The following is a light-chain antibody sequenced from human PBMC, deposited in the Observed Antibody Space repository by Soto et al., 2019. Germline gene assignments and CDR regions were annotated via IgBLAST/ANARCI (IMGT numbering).Light chain of an antibody. CDR2: RND. V-gene: IGLV1-51*01. Sequence: QSVLTQPPSVSAAPGQKVTISCSGSSSNIGNNLVSWYQQVPGTAPKLLLFRNDKRPSGIPDRFSGSKSGTSATLDITGLQTDHEADYFCGTWDHRLSAAVFGGGTKLTVL. J-gene: IGLJ2*01. CDR3: GTWDHRLSAAV. CDR1: SSNIGNNL.